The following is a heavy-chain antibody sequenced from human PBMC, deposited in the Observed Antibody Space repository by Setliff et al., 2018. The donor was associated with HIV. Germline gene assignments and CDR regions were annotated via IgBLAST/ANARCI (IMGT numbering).Heavy chain of an antibody. CDR1: GGSISSSSYY. Sequence: KASETLSLTCTVSGGSISSSSYYWGWIRQPPGKGLEWIGSIYYGGNTYSNPSLRSRLSISLDTSKNQFSLELYSVTAADTAVYYCATHYGSGSYYNYWGQGMLVTVSS. CDR2: IYYGGNT. CDR3: ATHYGSGSYYNY. D-gene: IGHD3-10*01. V-gene: IGHV4-39*01. J-gene: IGHJ4*02.